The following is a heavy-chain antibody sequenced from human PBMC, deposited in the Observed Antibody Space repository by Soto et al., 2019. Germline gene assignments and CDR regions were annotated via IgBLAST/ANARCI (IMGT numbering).Heavy chain of an antibody. CDR2: ISGSGGST. D-gene: IGHD1-7*01. V-gene: IGHV3-23*01. CDR1: GFTFSSYA. Sequence: GGSLRLSCAASGFTFSSYAMSWVRQAPGKGLEWVSAISGSGGSTYYADSVKGRFTISRDNSKNTLYLQMNSLRAEDTAVYYCAKDCQINIRNFDAFDIWGQGTMVTVSS. J-gene: IGHJ3*02. CDR3: AKDCQINIRNFDAFDI.